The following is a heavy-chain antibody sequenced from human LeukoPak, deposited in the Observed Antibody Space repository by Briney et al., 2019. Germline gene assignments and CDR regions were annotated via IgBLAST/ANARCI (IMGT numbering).Heavy chain of an antibody. D-gene: IGHD2-2*02. V-gene: IGHV4-39*01. CDR3: ARSLGYCSSTSCYTVDY. Sequence: PSETLSLTCTVSGGSISSSSYYWGWIRQPPGKGLEWIGSIYYSGCTYYNPSLKSRVTISVDTSKNQFALKLSSVTAADTAVYYCARSLGYCSSTSCYTVDYWGQGTLVTVSS. CDR1: GGSISSSSYY. CDR2: IYYSGCT. J-gene: IGHJ4*02.